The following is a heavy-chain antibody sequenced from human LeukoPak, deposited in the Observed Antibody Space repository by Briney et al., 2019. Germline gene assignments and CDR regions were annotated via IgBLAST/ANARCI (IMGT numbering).Heavy chain of an antibody. V-gene: IGHV3-48*04. D-gene: IGHD3-22*01. CDR3: VRTYYYDSSGYYAYFDY. Sequence: GGSLRLSCAASGFTFSSYSMNWVRQAPGKGLEWVSSISISSSTIYYGDSVKGRFTISRDNAKDTLYLQMNSLRAEDTAVYYCVRTYYYDSSGYYAYFDYWGQGTLVTVSS. J-gene: IGHJ4*02. CDR2: ISISSSTI. CDR1: GFTFSSYS.